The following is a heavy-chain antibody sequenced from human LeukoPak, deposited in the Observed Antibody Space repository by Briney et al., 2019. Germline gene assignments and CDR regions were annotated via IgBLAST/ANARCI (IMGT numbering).Heavy chain of an antibody. CDR1: GYTFTNYY. V-gene: IGHV1-46*01. CDR2: INPSVGTT. Sequence: ASVKVSCKASGYTFTNYYIHWVRQAPGQGLEWMGTINPSVGTTRSAKGRASLTRDTSTSTVYMALSTLRAEDTAVYYCARPSTSFLEWGLWNYWGQGTLVTVSS. D-gene: IGHD3-3*01. J-gene: IGHJ4*02. CDR3: ARPSTSFLEWGLWNY.